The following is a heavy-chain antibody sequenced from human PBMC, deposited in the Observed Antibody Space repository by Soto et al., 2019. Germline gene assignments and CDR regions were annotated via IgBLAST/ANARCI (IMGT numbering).Heavy chain of an antibody. CDR3: GRGSRGPSSSWSDY. Sequence: QVQLQQWGAGLLKPSETLSLTCAVYGGSCSGYYWSWIRQPPGKGLEWIGETSHTGSTNYTPALKSRVAISVDTSKNQFSLELSSVTAADAAVYYCGRGSRGPSSSWSDYWGQATLVTVSS. CDR2: TSHTGST. D-gene: IGHD6-13*01. V-gene: IGHV4-34*01. J-gene: IGHJ4*02. CDR1: GGSCSGYY.